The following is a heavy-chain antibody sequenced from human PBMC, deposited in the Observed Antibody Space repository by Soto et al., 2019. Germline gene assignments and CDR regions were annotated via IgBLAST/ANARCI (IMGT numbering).Heavy chain of an antibody. Sequence: EVQLVESGGGLVKPGGSLRLSCAASGFTFSSYSMNWVRQAPGKGLEWVSSISSSSTYIYYADSVKGRFTISRDNAKNSLYLQMNSLRAEDTAVYYCARDLPNMPGEAPWGQGTLVTVSS. CDR3: ARDLPNMPGEAP. CDR1: GFTFSSYS. D-gene: IGHD3-16*01. V-gene: IGHV3-21*01. CDR2: ISSSSTYI. J-gene: IGHJ5*02.